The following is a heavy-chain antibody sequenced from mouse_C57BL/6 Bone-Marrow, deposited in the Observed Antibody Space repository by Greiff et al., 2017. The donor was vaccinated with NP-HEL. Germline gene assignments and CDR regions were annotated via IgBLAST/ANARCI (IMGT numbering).Heavy chain of an antibody. Sequence: VQLQEPGAELVRPGTSVKMSCKASGYTFTNYWIGWAKQRPGHGLEWIGDIYPGGGYTNYNEKFKGKATLTADKSSSTAYMQFSSLTSEDSAIYYCARGGDYGSAWFAYWGQGTLVTVSA. D-gene: IGHD1-1*01. CDR1: GYTFTNYW. CDR2: IYPGGGYT. V-gene: IGHV1-63*01. J-gene: IGHJ3*01. CDR3: ARGGDYGSAWFAY.